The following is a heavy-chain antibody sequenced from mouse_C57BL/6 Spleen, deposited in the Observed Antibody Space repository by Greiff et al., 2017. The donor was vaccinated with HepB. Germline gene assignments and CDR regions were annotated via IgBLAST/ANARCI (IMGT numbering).Heavy chain of an antibody. CDR3: ARWSYPLDY. CDR1: GYAFSSSW. Sequence: QVQLKESGPELVKPGASVKISCKASGYAFSSSWMNWVKQRPGKGLEWIGRIYPGDGDTNYNGKFKGKATLTADKSSSTAYMQLSSLTSEDSAVYFCARWSYPLDYWGQGTTLTVSS. J-gene: IGHJ2*01. V-gene: IGHV1-82*01. CDR2: IYPGDGDT. D-gene: IGHD1-1*01.